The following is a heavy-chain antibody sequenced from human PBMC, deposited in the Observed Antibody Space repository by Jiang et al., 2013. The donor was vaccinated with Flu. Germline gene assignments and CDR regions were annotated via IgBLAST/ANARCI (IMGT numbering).Heavy chain of an antibody. J-gene: IGHJ6*01. V-gene: IGHV1-69*04. D-gene: IGHD2-21*01. Sequence: GAEVKKPGSSVKVSCKASGGTFSSYANNWVRQAPGQGLEWVGRIIPIFGIANYAQKFQGRVTISADKSTDTAYMELSSLKSEDTAVYYCAVIVEVASVPKEGYYY. CDR2: IIPIFGIA. CDR1: GGTFSSYA. CDR3: AVIVEVASVPKEGYYY.